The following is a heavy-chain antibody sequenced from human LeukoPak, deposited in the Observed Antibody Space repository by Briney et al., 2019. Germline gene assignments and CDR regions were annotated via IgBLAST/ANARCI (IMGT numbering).Heavy chain of an antibody. V-gene: IGHV4-59*08. J-gene: IGHJ4*02. CDR3: ARRNSLGSSGYFDY. CDR2: IYYSGST. CDR1: GGSISSYY. Sequence: PSETLSLTCTVSGGSISSYYWSWIRQPPGKGLEWIGYIYYSGSTNYNPSLKSRVTISVDTSKNQFSLKLSSVTAADTAVYYCARRNSLGSSGYFDYWGQGTLVTVSS. D-gene: IGHD6-6*01.